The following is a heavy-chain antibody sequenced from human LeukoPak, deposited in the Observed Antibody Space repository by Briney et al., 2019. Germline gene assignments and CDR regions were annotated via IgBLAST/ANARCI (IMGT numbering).Heavy chain of an antibody. D-gene: IGHD2-15*01. CDR1: GSTFSSYA. J-gene: IGHJ5*02. CDR3: ARDVGNWFDP. CDR2: ISYDGSNK. V-gene: IGHV3-30-3*01. Sequence: GGSLRLSCAASGSTFSSYAMHWVRQAPGKGLEWVAVISYDGSNKYYADSVKGRFTISRDNSKNTLYLQMNSLRAEDTAVYYCARDVGNWFDPWGQGTLVTVSS.